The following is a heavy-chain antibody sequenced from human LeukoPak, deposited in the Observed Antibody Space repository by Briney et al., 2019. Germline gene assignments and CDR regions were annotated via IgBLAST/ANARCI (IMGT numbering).Heavy chain of an antibody. CDR2: INPGSGNT. Sequence: ASVKVSCKASGHTFTRYYIHWVRQAPGQGLEWMGVINPGSGNTNYAQKFQDRVTMTRNTSISTAYMELSSLRSDDTAVYYCARGPPNWGYDYWGPGTLVTVSS. CDR3: ARGPPNWGYDY. CDR1: GHTFTRYY. V-gene: IGHV1-46*01. J-gene: IGHJ4*02. D-gene: IGHD7-27*01.